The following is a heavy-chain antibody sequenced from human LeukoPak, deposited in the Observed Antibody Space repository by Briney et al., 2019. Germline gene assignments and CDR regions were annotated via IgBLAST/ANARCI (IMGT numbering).Heavy chain of an antibody. V-gene: IGHV3-23*01. D-gene: IGHD3-22*01. CDR3: AKRPRDSSGYYLGAFDI. J-gene: IGHJ3*02. Sequence: PGGSLRLSCAGSGFTFRSHAMSWVRQAPGKGLEWVSGIYASGSATHYADTVKGRFTISRDNSKNTLYLQMNTLRAEDTAVYYCAKRPRDSSGYYLGAFDIWGQGTMVTVSS. CDR2: IYASGSAT. CDR1: GFTFRSHA.